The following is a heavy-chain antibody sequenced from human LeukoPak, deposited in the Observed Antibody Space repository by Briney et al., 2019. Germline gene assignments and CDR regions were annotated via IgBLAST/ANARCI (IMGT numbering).Heavy chain of an antibody. D-gene: IGHD2-2*01. Sequence: SQTLSLTCTVSGGSISSGGYYWSSIRHHPGNCLELIGYIYYSGSTYYNPSLKSRVTISVDTSKNQFSLKLSSVTAADTAVYYCARGVVPAAISYYYMDVWGKGTTVTVSS. CDR2: IYYSGST. CDR1: GGSISSGGYY. J-gene: IGHJ6*03. V-gene: IGHV4-31*03. CDR3: ARGVVPAAISYYYMDV.